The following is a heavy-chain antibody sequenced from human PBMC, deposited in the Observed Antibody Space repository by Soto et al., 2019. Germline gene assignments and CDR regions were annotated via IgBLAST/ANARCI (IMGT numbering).Heavy chain of an antibody. CDR3: AGYSGYAARKKNYYYYAMDV. CDR1: GGTFSSYS. V-gene: IGHV1-69*06. D-gene: IGHD5-12*01. CDR2: MILIFGTA. J-gene: IGHJ6*02. Sequence: SVKVSCKASGGTFSSYSISWVRPAPGQGLEWMGGMILIFGTANYAQKFQGRVTITADKSTSTAYMGLSSLRSEDTAVYYCAGYSGYAARKKNYYYYAMDVGG.